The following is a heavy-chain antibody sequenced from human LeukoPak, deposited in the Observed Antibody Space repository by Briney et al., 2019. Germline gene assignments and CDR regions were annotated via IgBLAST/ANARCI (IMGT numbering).Heavy chain of an antibody. Sequence: SQTLSLTCTVSGGSISSGGYYWSWIRQHPGKGLEWIGYIYYSGSTHYNPSLKSRVTISVDTSKNQFSLKLSSVTAADTAVYYCAREIYLPLGDYGMDVWGQGTTVTVSS. CDR3: AREIYLPLGDYGMDV. J-gene: IGHJ6*02. V-gene: IGHV4-31*03. CDR1: GGSISSGGYY. CDR2: IYYSGST. D-gene: IGHD3-16*02.